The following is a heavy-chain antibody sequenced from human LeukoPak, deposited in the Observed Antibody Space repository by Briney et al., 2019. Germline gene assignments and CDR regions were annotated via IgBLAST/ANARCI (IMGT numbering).Heavy chain of an antibody. J-gene: IGHJ5*02. CDR2: IIPIFGTA. D-gene: IGHD2-15*01. Sequence: SVKVSCKASGGTFSIYAISWARQAPGQGLEWMGGIIPIFGTANYAQKFQGRVTITADESTSTAYMELSSLRSEDTAVYYCASWGGQLGYCSGGSCGNWFDPWGQGTLVTVSS. V-gene: IGHV1-69*13. CDR1: GGTFSIYA. CDR3: ASWGGQLGYCSGGSCGNWFDP.